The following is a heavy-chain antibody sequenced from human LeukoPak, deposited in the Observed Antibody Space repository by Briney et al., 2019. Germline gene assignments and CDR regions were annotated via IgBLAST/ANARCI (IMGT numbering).Heavy chain of an antibody. V-gene: IGHV3-21*05. D-gene: IGHD3-22*01. CDR3: ARAEADSSVDY. CDR1: GFTFSSHS. Sequence: GGSLRLSCAASGFTFSSHSMNWVRQAPGKGLEWVSYISSSSSYIYYADSVKGRFTISRDNAKNSLYLQMNSLRAEDTAVYYCARAEADSSVDYWGQGTLVTVSS. J-gene: IGHJ4*02. CDR2: ISSSSSYI.